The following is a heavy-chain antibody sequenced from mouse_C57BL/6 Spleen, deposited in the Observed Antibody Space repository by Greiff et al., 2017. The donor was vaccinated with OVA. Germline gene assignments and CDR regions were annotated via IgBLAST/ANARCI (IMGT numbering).Heavy chain of an antibody. CDR2: INPNNGGT. J-gene: IGHJ2*01. D-gene: IGHD1-1*01. Sequence: VQLQQSGPELVKPGASVKISCKASGYTFTDYYMNWVKQSHGKSLEWIGDINPNNGGTSYNQKFKGKATLTVDKSSSTAYMELRSLTSEDSAVYYCARRPFYYGSSPFDYWGQGTTLTVSS. V-gene: IGHV1-26*01. CDR3: ARRPFYYGSSPFDY. CDR1: GYTFTDYY.